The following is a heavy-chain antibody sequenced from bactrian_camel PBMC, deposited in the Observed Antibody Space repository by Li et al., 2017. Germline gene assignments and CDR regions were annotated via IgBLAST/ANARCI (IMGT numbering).Heavy chain of an antibody. CDR2: IYTAGGST. D-gene: IGHD7*01. J-gene: IGHJ4*01. CDR1: GLTGSGPYC. CDR3: VKDAPQPLVGGACGTDNY. Sequence: QLVESGGDSVEAGESLRLSCVVSGLTGSGPYCMSWFRQGPGDERERIAGIYTAGGSTYYDSSVKGRFTMSRHSASNTLYLQMNSLKSEDTAVYYCVKDAPQPLVGGACGTDNYWGQGTQVT. V-gene: IGHV3S1*01.